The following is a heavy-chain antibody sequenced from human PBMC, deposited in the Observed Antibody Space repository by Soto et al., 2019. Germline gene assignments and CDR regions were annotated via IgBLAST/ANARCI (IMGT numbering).Heavy chain of an antibody. V-gene: IGHV1-18*01. CDR2: ISAYNGNT. J-gene: IGHJ5*02. CDR3: ARGXRYCSSTSCYNVGWFDP. Sequence: GDSGKVSNKASGYTFTIYGISCVLQAPRQALDQLRWISAYNGNTKYAQDLQGRVTMTTDTSTSTAYVELRSLRSDDTAVYYCARGXRYCSSTSCYNVGWFDPWGQGTLVPVSS. D-gene: IGHD2-2*02. CDR1: GYTFTIYG.